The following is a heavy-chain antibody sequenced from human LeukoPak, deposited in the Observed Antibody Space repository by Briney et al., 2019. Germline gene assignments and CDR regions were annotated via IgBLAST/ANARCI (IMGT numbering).Heavy chain of an antibody. CDR2: ISSSGRNI. V-gene: IGHV3-48*03. CDR3: ARESGEGSGSADGFDI. CDR1: GFTFSSYE. J-gene: IGHJ3*02. D-gene: IGHD3-10*01. Sequence: GGSLRLSCAASGFTFSSYEMNWVRQAPGKELEWVSYISSSGRNIYYADPVKGRFTISRDNAKNSLYLQMNGLRAEDTAVYYCARESGEGSGSADGFDIWGQGTMVTVSS.